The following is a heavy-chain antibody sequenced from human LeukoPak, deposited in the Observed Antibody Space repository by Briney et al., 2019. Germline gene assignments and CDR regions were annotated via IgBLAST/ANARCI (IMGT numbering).Heavy chain of an antibody. CDR3: XXXXXXXXXXXXXXXXXV. J-gene: IGHJ6*04. V-gene: IGHV4-59*12. CDR2: TYYSGST. Sequence: SYXXSWVRQPPXKXXXXIGYTYYSGSTNYNPSLXSRATMSVEKSKNQFSLKQRDVTAADTAVYYCXXXXXXXXXXXXXXXXXVWGKXXXXTISS. CDR1: SYX.